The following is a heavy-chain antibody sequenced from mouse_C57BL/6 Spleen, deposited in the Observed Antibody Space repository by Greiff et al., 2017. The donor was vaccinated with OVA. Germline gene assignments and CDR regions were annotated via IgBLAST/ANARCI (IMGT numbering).Heavy chain of an antibody. V-gene: IGHV1-52*01. D-gene: IGHD2-5*01. CDR3: ARSGYSNYVAMDY. J-gene: IGHJ4*01. CDR1: GYTFTSYW. Sequence: QVQLKQPGAELVRPGSSVKLSCKASGYTFTSYWMHWVKQRPIQGLEWIGNIDPSDSETHYNQKFKDKATLTVDKSSSTAYMQLSSLTSEDSAVYYCARSGYSNYVAMDYWGQGTSVTVSS. CDR2: IDPSDSET.